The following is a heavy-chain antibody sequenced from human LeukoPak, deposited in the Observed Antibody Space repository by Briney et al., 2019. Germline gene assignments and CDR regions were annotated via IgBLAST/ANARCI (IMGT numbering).Heavy chain of an antibody. CDR2: INAGNGNT. J-gene: IGHJ5*02. V-gene: IGHV1-3*01. CDR3: ARVTEWFGELFPGWFDP. D-gene: IGHD3-10*01. CDR1: GYIFTSCA. Sequence: ASVKVSCKASGYIFTSCAMHWVRQAPGQRLEWMGWINAGNGNTKYSQKFQGRVTITRDTSASTAYMELSSLRSEDTAVYYCARVTEWFGELFPGWFDPWGQGTLVTVSS.